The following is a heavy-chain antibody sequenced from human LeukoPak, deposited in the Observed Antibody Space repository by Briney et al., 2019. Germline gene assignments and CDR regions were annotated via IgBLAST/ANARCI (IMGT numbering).Heavy chain of an antibody. Sequence: PSETLSLTCTVSGGSISSGSYYWSWIRQPAGKGLEWIGRIYTSGSTNYNPSLKSRVTISVDTSKNQFSLKLSSVTAADTAVYYCARDRPCSSTSCSLVGYYYMDVWGKGTTVTISS. V-gene: IGHV4-61*02. CDR3: ARDRPCSSTSCSLVGYYYMDV. D-gene: IGHD2-2*01. CDR1: GGSISSGSYY. J-gene: IGHJ6*03. CDR2: IYTSGST.